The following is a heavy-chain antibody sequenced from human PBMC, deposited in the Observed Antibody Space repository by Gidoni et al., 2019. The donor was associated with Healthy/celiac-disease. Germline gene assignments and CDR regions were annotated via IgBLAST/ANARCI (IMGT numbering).Heavy chain of an antibody. CDR1: GFTFSSYS. J-gene: IGHJ4*02. D-gene: IGHD2-8*01. CDR2: ISSSSSYI. Sequence: EVQLVESGGGLVKPGGSLRLSCAASGFTFSSYSMNWVRQAPGKGLEWVSSISSSSSYIYYADSVKGRFTISRDNAKNSLYLQMNSLRAEDTAVYYCARDRTYCTNGVCYRRGSRVFQEPIDYWGQGTLVTVSS. CDR3: ARDRTYCTNGVCYRRGSRVFQEPIDY. V-gene: IGHV3-21*01.